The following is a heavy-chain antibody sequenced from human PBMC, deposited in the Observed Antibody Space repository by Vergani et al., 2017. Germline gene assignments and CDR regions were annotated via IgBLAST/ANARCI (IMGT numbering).Heavy chain of an antibody. Sequence: QVQLQESGPGLVKPSETLSLTCTVSGGSISSYYWSWSRQPPGKGLEWIGYIYYSGSTNYNPSLKSRVTISVDTSKNQFSLKLSSVTAADTAVYYCAREGDSSACFDYWGQGTLVTVSS. D-gene: IGHD6-25*01. CDR2: IYYSGST. CDR3: AREGDSSACFDY. CDR1: GGSISSYY. J-gene: IGHJ4*02. V-gene: IGHV4-59*01.